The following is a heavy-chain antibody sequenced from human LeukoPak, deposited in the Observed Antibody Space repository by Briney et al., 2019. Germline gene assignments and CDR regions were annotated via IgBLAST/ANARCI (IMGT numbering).Heavy chain of an antibody. D-gene: IGHD6-6*01. J-gene: IGHJ4*02. V-gene: IGHV3-30*02. Sequence: GGSLRLSCAASGFTFSSYGMHWVRQAPGKGLEWVAFIRSDGSNKYYADSVKGRFTISRDNSKNTLYLQMNSLRAEDTAVYYCARTLIEYSVSSCYFDYWGQGTLVTVSS. CDR2: IRSDGSNK. CDR1: GFTFSSYG. CDR3: ARTLIEYSVSSCYFDY.